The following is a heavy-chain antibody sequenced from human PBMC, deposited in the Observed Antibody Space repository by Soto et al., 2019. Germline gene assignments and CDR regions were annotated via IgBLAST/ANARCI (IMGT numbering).Heavy chain of an antibody. Sequence: SVKVSCKASGGTFSSYAISWVRQAPGQGLEWMGGIIPIFGTANYAQKFQGRVTITADKSTSTAYMELSSLRSEDTAVYYCAREMGRGSRPYYYYGMDVWGQGTTVTVSS. CDR1: GGTFSSYA. CDR3: AREMGRGSRPYYYYGMDV. D-gene: IGHD3-10*01. V-gene: IGHV1-69*06. J-gene: IGHJ6*02. CDR2: IIPIFGTA.